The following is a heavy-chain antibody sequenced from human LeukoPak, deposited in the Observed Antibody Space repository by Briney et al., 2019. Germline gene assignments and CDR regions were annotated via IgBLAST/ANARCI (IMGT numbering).Heavy chain of an antibody. J-gene: IGHJ4*02. Sequence: GESLKVSCKGSGYIFTNYWIGWVRQMPGKGLEWMGIVYPGDSNPRYSPSFQGHITISADKSIGTAYLQWSSLKASDTAMYYCARLDGSGTYSRGPDYWGQGTLVTVSS. CDR2: VYPGDSNP. CDR1: GYIFTNYW. CDR3: ARLDGSGTYSRGPDY. V-gene: IGHV5-51*01. D-gene: IGHD3-10*01.